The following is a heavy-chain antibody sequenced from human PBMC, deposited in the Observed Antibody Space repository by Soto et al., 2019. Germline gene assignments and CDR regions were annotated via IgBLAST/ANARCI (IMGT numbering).Heavy chain of an antibody. CDR2: IYWDDDK. CDR1: GFSLSTSGVG. D-gene: IGHD3-22*01. J-gene: IGHJ4*02. CDR3: ARGGYYYDSSGYDY. V-gene: IGHV2-5*02. Sequence: QITLEESGPTLVKPTQTLTLTCTFSGFSLSTSGVGVGWIRQPPGKALEWLALIYWDDDKRYSPSMKSSLTITKDTSKNQVVLTMTNMDPVDTATYYCARGGYYYDSSGYDYWGQGTLVTVSS.